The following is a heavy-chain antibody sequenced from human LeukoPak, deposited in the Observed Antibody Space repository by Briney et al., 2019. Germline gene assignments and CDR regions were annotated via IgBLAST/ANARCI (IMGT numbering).Heavy chain of an antibody. V-gene: IGHV3-23*01. CDR2: ISDSGGKI. CDR1: GLSFSSYA. CDR3: VKDRKVYQE. D-gene: IGHD2-8*01. Sequence: GGSLRLSCAASGLSFSSYAMSWVRQAPGKGPEWVSGISDSGGKIYYADSVKGRFTITRDNSKNTVYLQMNSLRVEDTAVYYCVKDRKVYQEWGRGTLVSVSS. J-gene: IGHJ4*02.